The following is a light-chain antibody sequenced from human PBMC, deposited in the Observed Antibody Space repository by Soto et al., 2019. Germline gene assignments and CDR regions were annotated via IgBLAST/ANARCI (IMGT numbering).Light chain of an antibody. CDR1: QSVSSN. CDR2: GAS. J-gene: IGKJ1*01. V-gene: IGKV3-15*01. CDR3: QQYNNWPRT. Sequence: EIVLTQSPGTLSLSPGERATLSCRAGQSVSSNLAWYQQKLGQAPRLLIYGASTRATGISAKFSGSGSGTEFTLTISSLQSEDFAIYYCQQYNNWPRTFGQGTKVDIK.